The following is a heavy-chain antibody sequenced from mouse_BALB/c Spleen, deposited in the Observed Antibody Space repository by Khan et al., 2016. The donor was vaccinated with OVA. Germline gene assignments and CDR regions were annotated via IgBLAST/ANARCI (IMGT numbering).Heavy chain of an antibody. CDR1: GYTFTDFL. J-gene: IGHJ3*01. V-gene: IGHV1-81*01. Sequence: QVRLQQPGPELVKPGASVRMSCNASGYTFTDFLISWVKQRAGQGLAWIGEMYPGSGYTYYNEKFKGKATLTSDRSSNTAYMELSSLTSADSAVYVCAGAGYGGLAYWGQGTLVTVSA. CDR3: AGAGYGGLAY. D-gene: IGHD3-2*02. CDR2: MYPGSGYT.